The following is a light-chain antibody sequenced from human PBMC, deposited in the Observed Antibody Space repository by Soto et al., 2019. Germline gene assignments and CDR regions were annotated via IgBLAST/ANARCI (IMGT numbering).Light chain of an antibody. CDR3: QSYDGSLSGSI. Sequence: QSVLTQPPSVSGAPGQRVTISCTGSGSNIGAGYDVHWYQQVPGTAPKLLIYDDFKRPSGVPDRFSGSKSGTSASLAITGLQVEDEADYYCQSYDGSLSGSIFGGGTKLTVL. CDR1: GSNIGAGYD. CDR2: DDF. J-gene: IGLJ2*01. V-gene: IGLV1-40*01.